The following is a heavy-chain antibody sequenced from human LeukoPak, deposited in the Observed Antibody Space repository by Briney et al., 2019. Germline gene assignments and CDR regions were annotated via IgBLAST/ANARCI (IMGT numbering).Heavy chain of an antibody. CDR2: IYPGDSDT. CDR1: GYSFTSYW. D-gene: IGHD5-24*01. J-gene: IGHJ3*02. V-gene: IGHV5-51*01. Sequence: GESLKISCKGSGYSFTSYWIGWVRQMPGKGLEWMVIIYPGDSDTRYSPSFQGQVTISADKSISTAYLQWSSLKASDTAMYYCARQVSGVGVMATIAHAFDIWGQGTMVTVSS. CDR3: ARQVSGVGVMATIAHAFDI.